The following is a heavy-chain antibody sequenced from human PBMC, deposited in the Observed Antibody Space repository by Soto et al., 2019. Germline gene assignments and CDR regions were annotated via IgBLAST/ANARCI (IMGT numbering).Heavy chain of an antibody. Sequence: GGSLRLSCAASGFTFSNYAMSWVRQAPGKGLEWVSGVSGSGSSTYYADSVKGRFTISRDNSNNTLNLQMNSLRADDTAAYYCAKVGASDDAFDIWGQGTMVTVSS. V-gene: IGHV3-23*01. J-gene: IGHJ3*02. CDR2: VSGSGSST. CDR1: GFTFSNYA. CDR3: AKVGASDDAFDI.